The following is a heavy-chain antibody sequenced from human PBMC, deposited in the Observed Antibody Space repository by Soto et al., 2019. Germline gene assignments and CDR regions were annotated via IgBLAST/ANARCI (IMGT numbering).Heavy chain of an antibody. CDR2: IFWKSGNA. V-gene: IGHV3-9*01. J-gene: IGHJ6*02. CDR1: GFTLDGHA. CDR3: GNDVNPGGMDV. Sequence: EVQLVESGGGLVQPGRSLRLSCAASGFTLDGHAMHWVRQAPGKGLEWVSGIFWKSGNAGYADSVKGRFTISRDNAKNSLYLQMDSLRVEDTALYYCGNDVNPGGMDVWGQGTTVTVSS.